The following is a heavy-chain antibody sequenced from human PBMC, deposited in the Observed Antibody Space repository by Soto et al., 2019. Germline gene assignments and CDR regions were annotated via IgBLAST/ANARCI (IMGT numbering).Heavy chain of an antibody. CDR2: ISSSSSYI. V-gene: IGHV3-21*01. Sequence: PGGSLRLSCAASGFTFSNYSMNWVRQAPGKGLEWVSSISSSSSYIYYADSVKGRFTFSRDNAKNSLYLHMNSLRAEDTAVYYCARVKYYDFWSGPNDAFDIWGQGTMVTVSS. CDR1: GFTFSNYS. D-gene: IGHD3-3*01. J-gene: IGHJ3*02. CDR3: ARVKYYDFWSGPNDAFDI.